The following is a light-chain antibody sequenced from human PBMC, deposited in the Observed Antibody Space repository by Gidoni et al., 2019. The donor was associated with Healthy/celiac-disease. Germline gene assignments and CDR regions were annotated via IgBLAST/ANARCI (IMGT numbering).Light chain of an antibody. J-gene: IGLJ3*02. CDR2: EGS. CDR3: CSYAGSSTFV. Sequence: SALTQPPSVSGSPGPSITISCTGTSSDVGSYNLVSWYQQHPGKAPKFMIYEGSKRPSGVSNRFSGSKSGNTASLTISGLQAEDEADYYCCSYAGSSTFVFGGGTKLTVL. CDR1: SSDVGSYNL. V-gene: IGLV2-23*03.